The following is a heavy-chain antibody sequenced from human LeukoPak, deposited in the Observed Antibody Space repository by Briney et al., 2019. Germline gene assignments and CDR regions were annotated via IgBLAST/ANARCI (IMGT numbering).Heavy chain of an antibody. CDR3: ARVTAARRGVDY. CDR1: GGPFSGYY. CDR2: INHSGST. D-gene: IGHD6-6*01. V-gene: IGHV4-34*01. J-gene: IGHJ4*02. Sequence: SETLSLTCAVYGGPFSGYYWSWIRQPPGKGLEWIGEINHSGSTNYNPSLKSRVTISVDTSKNQFSLKLSSVTAADTAVYYCARVTAARRGVDYWGQGTLVTVSS.